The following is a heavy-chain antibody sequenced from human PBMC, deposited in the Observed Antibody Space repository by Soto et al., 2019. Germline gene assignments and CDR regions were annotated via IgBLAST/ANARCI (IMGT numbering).Heavy chain of an antibody. CDR3: AKPGYCSGGSCYSFDY. CDR1: GFTFSSYA. J-gene: IGHJ4*02. CDR2: ISGSGGST. D-gene: IGHD2-15*01. Sequence: GGSLRLSCAASGFTFSSYAMSWVRQAPGKGLEWVSAISGSGGSTYYADAVKGRFTISRDNSKNTLYLQMNSLRAEDTAVYYCAKPGYCSGGSCYSFDYWGQGTLVTVSS. V-gene: IGHV3-23*01.